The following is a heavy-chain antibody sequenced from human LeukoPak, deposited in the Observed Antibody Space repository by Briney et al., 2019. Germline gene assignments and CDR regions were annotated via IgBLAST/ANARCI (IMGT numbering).Heavy chain of an antibody. CDR3: ARRRGYYDSSGYYFRLDFDY. D-gene: IGHD3-22*01. CDR1: GGSISSYY. Sequence: SETLSLTCTVSGGSISSYYWSWIRQPPGKGLEWIGYIYYSGSTNYKSSLKSRVTISVDTSKNQFSLKLSSVTAADTAVYYCARRRGYYDSSGYYFRLDFDYWGQGTLVTVSS. CDR2: IYYSGST. J-gene: IGHJ4*02. V-gene: IGHV4-59*12.